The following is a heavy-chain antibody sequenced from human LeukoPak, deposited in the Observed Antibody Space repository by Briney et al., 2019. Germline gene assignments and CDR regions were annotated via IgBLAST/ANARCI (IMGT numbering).Heavy chain of an antibody. CDR2: INPNSGGT. D-gene: IGHD6-19*01. CDR3: ASLPYSSGWFDY. V-gene: IGHV1-2*02. CDR1: GYTFTGYY. J-gene: IGHJ4*02. Sequence: ASVKVSCKASGYTFTGYYMHWVRQAPGQGLEWMGWINPNSGGTNYAQKFQGRVTMTRGTSISTAYMELSRLRSDDTAVYYCASLPYSSGWFDYWGQGTLVTVSS.